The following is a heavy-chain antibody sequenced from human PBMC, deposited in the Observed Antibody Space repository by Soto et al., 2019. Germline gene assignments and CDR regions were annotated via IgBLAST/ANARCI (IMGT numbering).Heavy chain of an antibody. CDR2: INPSGGST. CDR1: GYTFTSYY. Sequence: QVQLVQSGAEVKKPGASVKVSCKASGYTFTSYYMHWVRQAPGQGLEWMGIINPSGGSTSYAQKFQGRVTMTRDTSTSTVYMELSSLRSEDTAVYYCARFPVSNYNWNCPYGMDVWGQGTTVTVSS. CDR3: ARFPVSNYNWNCPYGMDV. J-gene: IGHJ6*02. D-gene: IGHD1-1*01. V-gene: IGHV1-46*01.